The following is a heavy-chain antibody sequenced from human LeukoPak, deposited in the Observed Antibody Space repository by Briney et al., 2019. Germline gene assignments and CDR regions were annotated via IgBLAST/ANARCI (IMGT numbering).Heavy chain of an antibody. CDR2: INYSGST. CDR3: ARRGVGATTWDAFDI. CDR1: GASISGYY. Sequence: SETLSLTCSVSGASISGYYWSWIRQPPGKGLEWIGYINYSGSTNYSPSLESRVTISLDTSKNQFSLQLSSVTAADTAVYYCARRGVGATTWDAFDIWGQGTLVTVSS. D-gene: IGHD1-26*01. J-gene: IGHJ3*02. V-gene: IGHV4-59*08.